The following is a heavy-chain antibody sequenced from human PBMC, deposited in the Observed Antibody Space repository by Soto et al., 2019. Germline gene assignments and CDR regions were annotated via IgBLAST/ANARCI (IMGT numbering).Heavy chain of an antibody. CDR2: IYSGGST. D-gene: IGHD3-22*01. CDR1: GFTVISNY. V-gene: IGHV3-53*01. J-gene: IGHJ3*02. Sequence: GWSLRLSCASSGFTVISNYMSWVRQAPGKGLEWVSVIYSGGSTYYADSVKGRFTISRDNSKNTLYLQMNSLRAEDTAVYYCAREYYDSSGYYSRGAFDIWGQGTMVTVSS. CDR3: AREYYDSSGYYSRGAFDI.